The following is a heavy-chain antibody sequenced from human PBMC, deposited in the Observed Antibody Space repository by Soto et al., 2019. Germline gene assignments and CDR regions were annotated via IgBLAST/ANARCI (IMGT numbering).Heavy chain of an antibody. CDR3: AKGSYGRIGYYYVGYFDX. CDR2: ISWNSGSI. CDR1: GFTFDDYA. J-gene: IGHJ4*02. Sequence: PGGSLRLSFAASGFTFDDYAMHWVRQAPGKGLEWASCISWNSGSIVYAYSVKVRFTISIDKCNNSLYLQMNSLTAEDTAMYDFAKGSYGRIGYYYVGYFDXWGQGTLVTVSX. D-gene: IGHD3-22*01. V-gene: IGHV3-9*01.